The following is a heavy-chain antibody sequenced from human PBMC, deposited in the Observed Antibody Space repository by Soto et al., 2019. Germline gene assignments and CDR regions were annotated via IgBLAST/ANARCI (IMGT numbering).Heavy chain of an antibody. V-gene: IGHV3-33*01. D-gene: IGHD6-19*01. CDR3: ARDVPLAVGGAVFDN. CDR2: IWYDGSYK. CDR1: GFTFTSYA. Sequence: QVHLVESGGGVVQPGRSLRLSCAASGFTFTSYALHWVRQAPGKGMAWVAVIWYDGSYKDYADSVKGRFTISRDNSKNTVFLQMDSLRAEDTGVYYCARDVPLAVGGAVFDNWGQGTLVTVAS. J-gene: IGHJ4*02.